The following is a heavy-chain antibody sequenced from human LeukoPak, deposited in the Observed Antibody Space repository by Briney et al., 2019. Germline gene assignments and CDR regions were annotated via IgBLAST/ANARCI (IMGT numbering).Heavy chain of an antibody. Sequence: ASVKVSCKASGGTFSSYAISWVRQAPGQGLEWMGRIIPIFGTANYAQKFQGRVTITTDESTSTAYMELSSLRSEDTAVYYCAKDSHDAFDIWGQGTVVTVSS. CDR3: AKDSHDAFDI. CDR1: GGTFSSYA. V-gene: IGHV1-69*05. D-gene: IGHD5-18*01. J-gene: IGHJ3*02. CDR2: IIPIFGTA.